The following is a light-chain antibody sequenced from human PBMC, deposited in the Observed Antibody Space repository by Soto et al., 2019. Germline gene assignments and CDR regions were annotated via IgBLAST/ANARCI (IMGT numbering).Light chain of an antibody. Sequence: DIVMTQSPLSLIVTPGEPACISGRASHSVLRHSVYNYFDWHLQKPGQSPQLLIYVGSNRASGVPDRFSGSGSGAHFTLNISRVEAEDVGVYYCMQALQTPITFGQGTRLEIK. CDR2: VGS. J-gene: IGKJ5*01. CDR3: MQALQTPIT. CDR1: HSVLRHSVYNY. V-gene: IGKV2-28*01.